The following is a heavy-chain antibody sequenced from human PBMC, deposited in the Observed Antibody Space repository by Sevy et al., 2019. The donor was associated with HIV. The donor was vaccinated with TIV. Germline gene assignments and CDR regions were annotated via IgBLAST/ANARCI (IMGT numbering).Heavy chain of an antibody. CDR2: LKNNARGGTL. CDR3: TRRKRAQSIFDY. V-gene: IGHV3-49*04. CDR1: GFSFGDYA. J-gene: IGHJ4*02. D-gene: IGHD1-1*01. Sequence: YLRLSCTASGFSFGDYAMNCVRQAPGKGLEWVAFLKNNARGGTLDHAASVKGRFTISRDASKSIVYLQMNDPRTEDTGVYYCTRRKRAQSIFDYWGQGAPVTVSS.